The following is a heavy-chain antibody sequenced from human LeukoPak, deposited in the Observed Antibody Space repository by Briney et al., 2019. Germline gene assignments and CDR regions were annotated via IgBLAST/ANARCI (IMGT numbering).Heavy chain of an antibody. V-gene: IGHV3-23*01. CDR3: AKVGCSSTSCPLSD. CDR2: TSGSGGTT. J-gene: IGHJ4*02. D-gene: IGHD2-2*01. Sequence: GGSLRLSCAASGFTFSSYAMTWVRQAPGKGLEWVSVTSGSGGTTYYADSVKGRFTISRDNSKNTLYLQMNSLRAEDTAVYYCAKVGCSSTSCPLSDWGQGTLVTVS. CDR1: GFTFSSYA.